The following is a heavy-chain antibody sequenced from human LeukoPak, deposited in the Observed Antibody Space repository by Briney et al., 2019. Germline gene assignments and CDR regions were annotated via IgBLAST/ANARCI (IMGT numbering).Heavy chain of an antibody. J-gene: IGHJ6*04. Sequence: PGGSLRLSCAASGFTFSSYAMNWVRQAPGKGLEWVSAVSGTGGSTFHADSVKGRFTISRDNSKNTLYLQMSTLRAEDTAVYYCTRDGDYYDTSGPDVWGKGTTVTVSS. V-gene: IGHV3-23*01. CDR3: TRDGDYYDTSGPDV. CDR1: GFTFSSYA. CDR2: VSGTGGST. D-gene: IGHD3-22*01.